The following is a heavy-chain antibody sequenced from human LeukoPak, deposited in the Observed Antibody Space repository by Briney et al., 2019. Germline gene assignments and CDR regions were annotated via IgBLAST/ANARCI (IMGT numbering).Heavy chain of an antibody. Sequence: PSETLSLTCAVYGGSFSGYYWSWIRQPPGKGLEWIGEINHSGSTNYNPSLKSRVTISVDTSKNQFSLKLSSVTAADTAVYYCARGLGSYYRVYYFDYWGQGTLVTVSS. J-gene: IGHJ4*02. V-gene: IGHV4-34*01. CDR3: ARGLGSYYRVYYFDY. CDR2: INHSGST. D-gene: IGHD1-26*01. CDR1: GGSFSGYY.